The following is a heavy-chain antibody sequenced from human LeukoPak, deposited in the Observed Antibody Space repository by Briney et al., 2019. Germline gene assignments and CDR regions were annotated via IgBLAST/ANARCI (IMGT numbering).Heavy chain of an antibody. CDR2: IHYTGKA. V-gene: IGHV4-59*01. Sequence: SETLSLTCTVSGGSISGNYWTWTRQPPGKGLEWIGQIHYTGKADYNPSLRSRITISVDTSKNQMFLKVSSVTAAATAVYYCARFGPYYDMDVWGQGTTVTVSS. D-gene: IGHD3/OR15-3a*01. J-gene: IGHJ6*02. CDR3: ARFGPYYDMDV. CDR1: GGSISGNY.